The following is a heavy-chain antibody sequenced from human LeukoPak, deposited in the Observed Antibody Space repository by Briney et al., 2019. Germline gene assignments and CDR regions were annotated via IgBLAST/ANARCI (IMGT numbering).Heavy chain of an antibody. CDR3: ARDFDFWSGVHHYYYMDV. J-gene: IGHJ6*03. CDR1: GGSISSYY. Sequence: SETLSLTCTVSGGSISSYYWSWIRQPAGKGLEWIGRINTSGSTNYNPSLKSRVTMSVDTSKNQFSLKLSSVTAADTAVYYCARDFDFWSGVHHYYYMDVWGKGTTVTVSS. D-gene: IGHD3-3*01. CDR2: INTSGST. V-gene: IGHV4-4*07.